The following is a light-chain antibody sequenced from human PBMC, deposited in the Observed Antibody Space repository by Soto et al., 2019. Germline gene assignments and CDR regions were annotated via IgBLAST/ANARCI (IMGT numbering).Light chain of an antibody. CDR2: GNS. J-gene: IGLJ2*01. V-gene: IGLV1-40*01. CDR1: SSNIGAGYD. Sequence: QSVLTQPPSVSGAPGQRVTIPCTGSSSNIGAGYDVHWYQQLPGTAPKVLMSGNSNRPSGVPDRFSGSNSGNTATLTITRVEAGDEADYHCQVWDSSSDHRVVFGGGTKLTVL. CDR3: QVWDSSSDHRVV.